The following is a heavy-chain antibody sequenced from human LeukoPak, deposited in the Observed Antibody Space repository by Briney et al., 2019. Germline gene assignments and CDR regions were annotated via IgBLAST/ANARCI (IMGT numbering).Heavy chain of an antibody. V-gene: IGHV3-23*01. D-gene: IGHD5-18*01. Sequence: PGGSLRLSCAASGFTFSSYAMSWVRQAPGKGLEWVSVISNSGGSTFYADSVKGRFTISRDNSKNTLYLQMNSLRAEDTAVYYCAKEERGYSYGYLAPFDYWGQGTLVTVSS. CDR2: ISNSGGST. CDR3: AKEERGYSYGYLAPFDY. J-gene: IGHJ4*02. CDR1: GFTFSSYA.